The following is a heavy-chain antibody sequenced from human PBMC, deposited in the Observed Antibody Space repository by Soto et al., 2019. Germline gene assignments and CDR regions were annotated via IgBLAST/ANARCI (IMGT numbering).Heavy chain of an antibody. CDR2: INHSGST. D-gene: IGHD2-8*02. CDR3: ARDKSTGHFDY. CDR1: GGSFSGYY. V-gene: IGHV4-34*01. Sequence: QVQLQQWGAGLLKPSETLSLTCAVYGGSFSGYYWSWIRQPPGTGLEWIGEINHSGSTNYNPSLKSRITISVDTSKNQFSLKLTSVTAADTAVYYCARDKSTGHFDYWGQGTLVTVSS. J-gene: IGHJ4*02.